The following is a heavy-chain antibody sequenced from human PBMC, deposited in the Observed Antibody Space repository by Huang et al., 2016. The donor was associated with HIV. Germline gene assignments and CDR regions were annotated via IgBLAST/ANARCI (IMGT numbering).Heavy chain of an antibody. Sequence: QVHLVESGGGVVQPGRSLRLSCAASGFSFKSYNMHWVRQAPGKGLDVVSFISYDGNNKYYPDSLRGRFAISRDNSKTALYLEMNSLRADDTAVYFCAKVRSGGGYYFDSWGRGTLVTVSS. CDR3: AKVRSGGGYYFDS. D-gene: IGHD1-26*01. V-gene: IGHV3-30*18. CDR1: GFSFKSYN. J-gene: IGHJ4*02. CDR2: ISYDGNNK.